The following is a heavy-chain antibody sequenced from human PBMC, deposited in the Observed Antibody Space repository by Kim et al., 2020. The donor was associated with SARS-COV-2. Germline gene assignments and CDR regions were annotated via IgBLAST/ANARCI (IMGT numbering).Heavy chain of an antibody. CDR2: IYYSGST. V-gene: IGHV4-39*01. Sequence: SGTLSLTCTVSGGSISSSSYYWGWIRQPPGKGLEWIGSIYYSGSTYYNPSLKSRVTISVDTSKNQFSLKLSSVTAADTAVYYCARHKHSSGYYSCFDYWGQGTLVTVSS. D-gene: IGHD3-22*01. J-gene: IGHJ4*02. CDR3: ARHKHSSGYYSCFDY. CDR1: GGSISSSSYY.